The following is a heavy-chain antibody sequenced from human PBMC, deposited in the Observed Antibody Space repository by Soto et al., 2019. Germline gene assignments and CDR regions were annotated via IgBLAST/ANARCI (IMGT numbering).Heavy chain of an antibody. D-gene: IGHD4-4*01. CDR3: ARKHSLDYIRWGLDP. Sequence: ASVKVSCKASGYPFSDNQIHWLRRAPGQGLEWMGRINPKSDDTNYAQKFQGRVTMTRDTSIDTAYLELTGLASDDTATYYCARKHSLDYIRWGLDPWGQGTLVTVSS. J-gene: IGHJ5*02. V-gene: IGHV1-2*02. CDR1: GYPFSDNQ. CDR2: INPKSDDT.